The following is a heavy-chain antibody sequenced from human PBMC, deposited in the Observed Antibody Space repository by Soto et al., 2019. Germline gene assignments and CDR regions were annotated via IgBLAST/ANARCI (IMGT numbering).Heavy chain of an antibody. CDR1: GFTFSSYD. D-gene: IGHD3-3*01. CDR3: VLGPRIFWSGYSRFGDYYMDV. CDR2: IGTAGDT. J-gene: IGHJ6*03. Sequence: GGSLRLSCAASGFTFSSYDMHWVRQATGKGLEWVSAIGTAGDTYYPGSVKGRFTISRENAKNSLYLQMSSLRAGDTAVYYCVLGPRIFWSGYSRFGDYYMDVWGKGTTVTVSS. V-gene: IGHV3-13*01.